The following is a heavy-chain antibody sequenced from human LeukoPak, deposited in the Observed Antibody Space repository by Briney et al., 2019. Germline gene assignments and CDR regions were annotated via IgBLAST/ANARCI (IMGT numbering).Heavy chain of an antibody. CDR1: GGSISSYY. CDR3: ARERGTYYYDGSAPGHYYYYMDV. J-gene: IGHJ6*03. D-gene: IGHD3-22*01. V-gene: IGHV4-4*07. CDR2: IYTSGST. Sequence: SETLSLTCTVSGGSISSYYWSWLRQPAGKGLEWIGRIYTSGSTNYNPSLKSRVTMSVDTSKNQFSLKLSSVTAADTAVYYCARERGTYYYDGSAPGHYYYYMDVWGKGTTVTVSS.